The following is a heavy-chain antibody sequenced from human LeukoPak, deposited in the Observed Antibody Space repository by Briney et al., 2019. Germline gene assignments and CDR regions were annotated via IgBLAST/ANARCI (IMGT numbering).Heavy chain of an antibody. V-gene: IGHV4-34*01. D-gene: IGHD4-23*01. J-gene: IGHJ4*02. CDR1: GGSFSGYY. CDR2: INHSGST. Sequence: NPSETLSFTCAVYGGSFSGYYWSWIRQPPGKGLEWIGEINHSGSTNYNPSLKSRVTISVDTSKNQFSLKLSSVTAADTAVYYCARDPATVVTPLDDYWGQGTLVTVSS. CDR3: ARDPATVVTPLDDY.